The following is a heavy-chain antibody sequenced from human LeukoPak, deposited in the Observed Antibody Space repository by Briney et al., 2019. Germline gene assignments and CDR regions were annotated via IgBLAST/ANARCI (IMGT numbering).Heavy chain of an antibody. CDR1: GFTFSSYG. CDR2: IRYDGSNK. CDR3: AKVYIVVVPAARGHDAFDI. J-gene: IGHJ3*02. D-gene: IGHD2-2*01. Sequence: GGSLRLSCAASGFTFSSYGMHWVRQAPGKGLEWVAFIRYDGSNKYYADSVKGRFTISRDNSKNTLYLQMNSLRAEDTAVYYCAKVYIVVVPAARGHDAFDIWGQGTMVTVSS. V-gene: IGHV3-30*02.